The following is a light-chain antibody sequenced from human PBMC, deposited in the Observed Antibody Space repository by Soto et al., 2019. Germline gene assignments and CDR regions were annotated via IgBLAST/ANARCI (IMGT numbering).Light chain of an antibody. V-gene: IGKV3-11*01. J-gene: IGKJ2*01. CDR1: QSVSSY. CDR3: QQRNNWPPYT. Sequence: EIVLTQSPATLSLSAGERATLSCRASQSVSSYLAWYQQKPGQAPRLLIYDASNRATGIPARFSSSGSGTDSALAMSGLEREDFAFYCYQQRNNWPPYTFGQGPKLQSK. CDR2: DAS.